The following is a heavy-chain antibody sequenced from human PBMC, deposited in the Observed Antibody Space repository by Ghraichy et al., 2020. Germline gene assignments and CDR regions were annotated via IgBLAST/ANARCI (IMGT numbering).Heavy chain of an antibody. Sequence: SETLSLTCTVSGGSISSSSYYWGWIRQPPGKGLEWIGSIYYSGSTYYNPSLKSRVTISVDTSKNQFSLKLSSVTAADTAVYYCARELGSRVGPWGQGTLVTVSS. V-gene: IGHV4-39*07. D-gene: IGHD1-26*01. CDR3: ARELGSRVGP. J-gene: IGHJ5*02. CDR1: GGSISSSSYY. CDR2: IYYSGST.